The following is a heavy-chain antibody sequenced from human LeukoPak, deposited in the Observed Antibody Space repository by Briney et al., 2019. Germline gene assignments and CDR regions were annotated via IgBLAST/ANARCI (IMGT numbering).Heavy chain of an antibody. J-gene: IGHJ4*02. CDR1: GITFSRHW. CDR2: IKQDGSEK. D-gene: IGHD3-9*01. Sequence: GGSLRLSCVAPGITFSRHWMKWVRQAPGKGLEWVANIKQDGSEKFYVDSVKGRFTISRDNAKNSLYLQMSSLRPEDTALYYCAGGTGWLIDSWGQGTLVTVSS. CDR3: AGGTGWLIDS. V-gene: IGHV3-7*01.